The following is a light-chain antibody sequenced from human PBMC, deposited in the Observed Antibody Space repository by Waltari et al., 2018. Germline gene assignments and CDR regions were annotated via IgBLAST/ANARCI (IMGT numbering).Light chain of an antibody. CDR2: DVS. CDR3: QKYERLPAT. J-gene: IGKJ1*01. Sequence: SCRASQSIGRSLVWYQQKPGQAPRLLIYDVSRRATDIPDRFSGSGYGTDFSLTISRLEPEDFAVYYCQKYERLPATFGQGTTVEIK. CDR1: QSIGRS. V-gene: IGKV3-20*01.